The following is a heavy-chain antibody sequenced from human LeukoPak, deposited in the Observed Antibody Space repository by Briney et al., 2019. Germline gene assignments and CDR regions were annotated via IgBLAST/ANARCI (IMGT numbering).Heavy chain of an antibody. Sequence: ASVKVSCKTSGYTFTGYFMHWVRQAPGQGLEWLGWINPDSGVTKYAQKFQGRVTMTRDTSISTAYMELSRLKSDDTAVYYCASRELGYWGQGTLVTVSS. CDR2: INPDSGVT. CDR1: GYTFTGYF. J-gene: IGHJ4*02. V-gene: IGHV1-2*02. D-gene: IGHD1-26*01. CDR3: ASRELGY.